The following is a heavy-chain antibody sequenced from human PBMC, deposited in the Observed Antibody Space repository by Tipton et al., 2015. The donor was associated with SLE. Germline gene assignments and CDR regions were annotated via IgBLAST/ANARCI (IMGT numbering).Heavy chain of an antibody. J-gene: IGHJ3*02. D-gene: IGHD3-3*01. CDR1: GGSVSSSSKY. V-gene: IGHV4-39*01. CDR3: ARQRYDFWGGYFPDAFDI. CDR2: IFYSGSN. Sequence: TLSLTCTVSGGSVSSSSKYWAWIRQPPGKGLEWIGSIFYSGSNYYNPSLKSRVTMSVDTSKDQFSLKLSSVTAADTALFYCARQRYDFWGGYFPDAFDIWGQGSMVTVSS.